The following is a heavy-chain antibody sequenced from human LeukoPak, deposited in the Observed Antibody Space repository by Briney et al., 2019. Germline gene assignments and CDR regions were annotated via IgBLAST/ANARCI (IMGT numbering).Heavy chain of an antibody. CDR2: IYTSGST. CDR3: GVDSSSWYRSPSLYYYYYMDV. V-gene: IGHV4-61*02. D-gene: IGHD6-13*01. CDR1: GGSISSGSYY. J-gene: IGHJ6*03. Sequence: PSQTLSLTCTVSGGSISSGSYYWSWIRQPAGKGLEWIGRIYTSGSTNYNPSLKSRVTISVDTSKNQFSLKLSSVTAADTAVYYCGVDSSSWYRSPSLYYYYYMDVWGKGTTVTVSS.